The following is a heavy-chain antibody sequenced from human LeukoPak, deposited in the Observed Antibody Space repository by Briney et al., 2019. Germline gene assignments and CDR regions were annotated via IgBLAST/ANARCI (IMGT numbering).Heavy chain of an antibody. CDR1: GFTFGSYS. Sequence: PGGSQRLSCAASGFTFGSYSMNWVRQVPGKGLQWVAAISSTSRYIYYADSVKGRFTVSRDNAKNSLSLQMNSLGAEDTAVYICARCYASGSYGIDYWGQGTLVTVSS. V-gene: IGHV3-21*06. D-gene: IGHD3-10*01. CDR3: ARCYASGSYGIDY. CDR2: ISSTSRYI. J-gene: IGHJ4*02.